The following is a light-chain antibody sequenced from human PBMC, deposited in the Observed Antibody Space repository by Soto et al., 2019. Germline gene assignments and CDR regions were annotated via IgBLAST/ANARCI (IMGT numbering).Light chain of an antibody. CDR1: QSVYVN. CDR3: HQRQSWPRT. Sequence: ETELTQSPATLSVSPGERATLSCRARQSVYVNLAWYQHKPGQAPRLLIYHTSNRATGIPARFSGSGSGTDFTLTISSLEPEDFAVYYCHQRQSWPRTFGQGTKVDIK. J-gene: IGKJ1*01. CDR2: HTS. V-gene: IGKV3-11*01.